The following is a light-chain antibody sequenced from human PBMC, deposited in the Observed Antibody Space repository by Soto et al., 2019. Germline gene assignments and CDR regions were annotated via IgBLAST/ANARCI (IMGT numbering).Light chain of an antibody. CDR3: QRFDNSPPYT. Sequence: EIVLTQSPGTLSLSPGERATLSCRASQSVNARYVAWYQQRPGQAPRLLIYATSSRATGIPDRFSGSGSGTDFSLSISRVEPEDFAVYFCQRFDNSPPYTVGQGTKLEIK. V-gene: IGKV3-20*01. CDR1: QSVNARY. J-gene: IGKJ2*01. CDR2: ATS.